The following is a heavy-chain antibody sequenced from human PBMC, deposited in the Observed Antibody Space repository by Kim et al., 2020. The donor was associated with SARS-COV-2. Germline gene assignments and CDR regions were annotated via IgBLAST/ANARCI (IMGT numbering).Heavy chain of an antibody. CDR1: GFTFSSYS. V-gene: IGHV3-21*01. CDR2: ISSSSSYI. D-gene: IGHD3-10*01. CDR3: ARDTGVFRRGPDASD. Sequence: GGSLRLSCAASGFTFSSYSMNWVRQAPGKGLEWVSSISSSSSYIYYADSVKGRFTISRDNAKNSLYLQMNSLRAEDTAVYYCARDTGVFRRGPDASDWGQGTLVTVSS. J-gene: IGHJ4*02.